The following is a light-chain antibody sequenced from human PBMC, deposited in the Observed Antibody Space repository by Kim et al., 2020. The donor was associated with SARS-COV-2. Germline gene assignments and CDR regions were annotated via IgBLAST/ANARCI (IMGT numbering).Light chain of an antibody. J-gene: IGLJ3*02. V-gene: IGLV2-11*01. CDR1: SSDVGGYNY. CDR2: AVT. Sequence: GQSVTISCTGTSSDVGGYNYGSWYQLHPGKAPKLMIYAVTERPSGVPDRFSGSKSGNTAFLTISGLQAEDEADYYCSSYADSSSLLFGGGTKVTVL. CDR3: SSYADSSSLL.